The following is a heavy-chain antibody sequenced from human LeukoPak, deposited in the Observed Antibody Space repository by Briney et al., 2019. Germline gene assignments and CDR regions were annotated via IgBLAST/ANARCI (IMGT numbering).Heavy chain of an antibody. Sequence: PSETLSLTCIVSGASISKYYWRWLRQPAGKGLEWIGRIFTSGSTNYNPSLQSRVTISVDQSKNQFSLKLSSVTAADKAIYYCAREPRRFSGYFDYWGQGALVTVSS. V-gene: IGHV4-4*07. J-gene: IGHJ4*02. D-gene: IGHD1-26*01. CDR2: IFTSGST. CDR3: AREPRRFSGYFDY. CDR1: GASISKYY.